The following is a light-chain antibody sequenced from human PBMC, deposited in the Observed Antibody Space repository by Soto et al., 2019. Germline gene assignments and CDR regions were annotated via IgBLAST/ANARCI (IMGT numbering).Light chain of an antibody. CDR1: QSVSSD. J-gene: IGKJ1*01. CDR3: QQYNDWQWT. CDR2: GAS. V-gene: IGKV3-15*01. Sequence: EILITQATATLSVSPGERATLSCRASQSVSSDLAWYQHQPGQAPRLLIYGASTRATGIPARCSGRGAGTAFTRPISSLQSEDFAVDYCQQYNDWQWTFGLGTKVDIK.